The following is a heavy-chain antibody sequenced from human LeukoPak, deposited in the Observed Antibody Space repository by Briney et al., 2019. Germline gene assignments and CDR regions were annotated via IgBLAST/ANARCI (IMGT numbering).Heavy chain of an antibody. Sequence: GSLRLSCAASGFTFRSNVMTWVRQAPGKGLEWVSGISGSGGSTYHADSVKGRFTISRDNSKNTLYLQMNSLRAEDTALYYCARERAVAGETFSDSWGQGNLVIVSS. J-gene: IGHJ4*02. V-gene: IGHV3-23*01. CDR2: ISGSGGST. CDR1: GFTFRSNV. CDR3: ARERAVAGETFSDS. D-gene: IGHD6-19*01.